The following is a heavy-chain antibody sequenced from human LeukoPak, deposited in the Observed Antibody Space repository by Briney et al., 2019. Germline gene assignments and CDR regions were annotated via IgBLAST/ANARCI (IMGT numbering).Heavy chain of an antibody. V-gene: IGHV4-34*01. D-gene: IGHD3-10*01. CDR2: INHSGST. J-gene: IGHJ4*02. Sequence: SETLSLTCAVYGGSFSGYYWSWIRQPPGKGLEWIGEINHSGSTNYNPFLKSRVTISVDTSKNQFSLKLSSVTAADTAVYYCARGIPRITMVRGGRGPPFDYWGQGTLVTVSS. CDR3: ARGIPRITMVRGGRGPPFDY. CDR1: GGSFSGYY.